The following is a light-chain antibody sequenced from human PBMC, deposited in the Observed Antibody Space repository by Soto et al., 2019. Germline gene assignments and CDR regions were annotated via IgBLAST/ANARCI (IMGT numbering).Light chain of an antibody. CDR1: QGISSY. Sequence: DIQLTQSPSFLSASVGDRVTITCRASQGISSYLGWYQQKPGKAPQLLIYGASTLQSGVPSRFSGSGSGTEFALTISSLQPEDVATYYCQHLVRYSTFGRGTRLEIK. CDR3: QHLVRYST. CDR2: GAS. V-gene: IGKV1-9*01. J-gene: IGKJ5*01.